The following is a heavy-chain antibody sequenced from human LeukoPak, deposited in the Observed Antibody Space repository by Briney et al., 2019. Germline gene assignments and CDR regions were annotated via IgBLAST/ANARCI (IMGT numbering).Heavy chain of an antibody. D-gene: IGHD5-24*01. Sequence: SQTLSLTCAISGDSVSSNSAAWNWTRQSPSRGLGWLGRTYYRSKWYNDYAVSVKSRISINPDTSKNQFSLQLNSVTPEDTAVYYCARDPRLRDGYNFDYWGQGTLVTVSS. J-gene: IGHJ4*02. CDR1: GDSVSSNSAA. V-gene: IGHV6-1*01. CDR3: ARDPRLRDGYNFDY. CDR2: TYYRSKWYN.